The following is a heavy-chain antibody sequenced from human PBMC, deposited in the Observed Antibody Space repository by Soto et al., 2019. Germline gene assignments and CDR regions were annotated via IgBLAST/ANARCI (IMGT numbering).Heavy chain of an antibody. CDR1: GGSISSSNW. CDR3: ARCRFWESGYSHYHWYFDL. J-gene: IGHJ2*01. CDR2: IYHSGST. V-gene: IGHV4-4*02. Sequence: QVQLQESGPGLVKPSGTLSLTCAVSGGSISSSNWWSWVRQPPGKGLEWIGEIYHSGSTNYNPSLKSRVTISVDKSKNQFSLKLSSVTAADTAVYYCARCRFWESGYSHYHWYFDLWGRGTLVTVSS. D-gene: IGHD5-18*01.